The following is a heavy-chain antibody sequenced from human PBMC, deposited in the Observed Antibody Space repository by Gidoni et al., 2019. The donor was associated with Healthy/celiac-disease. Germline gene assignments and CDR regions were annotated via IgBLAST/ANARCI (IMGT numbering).Heavy chain of an antibody. CDR1: GYSFTSSG. CDR2: TSAYNGNT. V-gene: IGHV1-18*01. CDR3: AREGYYDFLRGNWFDP. J-gene: IGHJ5*02. Sequence: VQLVQSGAEVKKPGASVPVSCKASGYSFTSSGISWVRQAPGQGLEGMGWTSAYNGNTNYAQKLQGRVTMTTDTSTSTAYMELSSLRSDDTAGYYCAREGYYDFLRGNWFDPWGQGTLVTVSS. D-gene: IGHD3-3*01.